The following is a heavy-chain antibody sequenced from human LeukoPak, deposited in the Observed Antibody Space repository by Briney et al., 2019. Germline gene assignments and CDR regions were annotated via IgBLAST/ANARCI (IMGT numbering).Heavy chain of an antibody. Sequence: SGGSLRLSCVASGFTFRNYWMSWVRQAPGKGLEWVANINHDGGDKNYVDSVKGRFTISRDNAKSSLYLQMNSLRVEDTAVYYCAITGGPTVTDFDSWGQGILVTVSS. J-gene: IGHJ4*02. CDR3: AITGGPTVTDFDS. CDR1: GFTFRNYW. V-gene: IGHV3-7*02. D-gene: IGHD4-17*01. CDR2: INHDGGDK.